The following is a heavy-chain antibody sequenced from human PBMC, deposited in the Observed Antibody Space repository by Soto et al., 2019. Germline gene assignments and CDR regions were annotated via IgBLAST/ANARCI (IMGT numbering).Heavy chain of an antibody. CDR1: GFFFSDHY. V-gene: IGHV3-72*01. CDR3: VRGSESKRDFDY. Sequence: GGSLRLSCVASGFFFSDHYMDWVRQAAGKGLEWVGRIRNRANSYTTDYAASVKGRFSISRDGSKNSLYLDMNSLRTEDTAVYYCVRGSESKRDFDYWGQGTLVTVSS. J-gene: IGHJ4*02. CDR2: IRNRANSYTT.